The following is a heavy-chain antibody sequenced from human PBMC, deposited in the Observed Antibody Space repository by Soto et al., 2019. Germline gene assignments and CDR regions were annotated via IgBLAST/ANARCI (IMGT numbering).Heavy chain of an antibody. CDR2: INAGNGNT. CDR1: GYTFTSYA. V-gene: IGHV1-3*01. D-gene: IGHD5-18*01. J-gene: IGHJ6*02. Sequence: GASVKVSCKASGYTFTSYAMHWVRQAPGQRLEWMGWINAGNGNTKYSQKFQGRVTITRDTSASTAYMELSSLRSEDTAVYYCARGLDTALAHYYYYGMDVWGQGTTVTVSS. CDR3: ARGLDTALAHYYYYGMDV.